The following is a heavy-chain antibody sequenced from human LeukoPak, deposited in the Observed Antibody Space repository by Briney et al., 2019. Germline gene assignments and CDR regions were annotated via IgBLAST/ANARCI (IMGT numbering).Heavy chain of an antibody. V-gene: IGHV4-59*01. Sequence: SETLSLTCTVSGGSISSYYWSWIRQPPGKGLEWIGNIYYSGSTTYNPSLKSRVTISVDTSKNQFSLRLSSVTAADTAVYYCARDSPAMGKNWFDPWGQGTLVTVSS. CDR1: GGSISSYY. CDR2: IYYSGST. J-gene: IGHJ5*02. CDR3: ARDSPAMGKNWFDP. D-gene: IGHD2-2*01.